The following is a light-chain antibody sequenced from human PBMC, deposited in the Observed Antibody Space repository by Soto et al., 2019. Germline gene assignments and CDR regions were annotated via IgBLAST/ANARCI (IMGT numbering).Light chain of an antibody. Sequence: QSVLTQPASVSGSPGQSITISCTGTSSDVGGYNHVSWYQQHPGKVPKLMIYEVNNRPSGVSNRFSGSKSGNTASLTISGLQAEDEADYYCNSYTSSGTFWVFGGGTKVTVL. CDR2: EVN. CDR1: SSDVGGYNH. J-gene: IGLJ3*02. CDR3: NSYTSSGTFWV. V-gene: IGLV2-14*01.